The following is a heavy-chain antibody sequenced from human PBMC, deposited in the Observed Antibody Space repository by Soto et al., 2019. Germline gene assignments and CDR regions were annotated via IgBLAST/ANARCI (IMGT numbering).Heavy chain of an antibody. V-gene: IGHV3-48*01. CDR2: ISSSSSTI. J-gene: IGHJ3*02. D-gene: IGHD3-3*01. CDR1: GFTFSSYS. Sequence: EVQLVESGGGLVQPGGSLRLSCAASGFTFSSYSMNWVRQAPGKGLEWVSYISSSSSTIYYADSVKGRFTISRDNATNSLYLQMNSLRAEDTAVYYCARVTSSITIFGVVPNDAFDIWGQGTMVTVSS. CDR3: ARVTSSITIFGVVPNDAFDI.